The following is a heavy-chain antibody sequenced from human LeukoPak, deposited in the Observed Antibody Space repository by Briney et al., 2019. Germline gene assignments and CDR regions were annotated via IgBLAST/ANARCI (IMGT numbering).Heavy chain of an antibody. CDR3: ARAGKWEGRPHAFDI. D-gene: IGHD1-26*01. V-gene: IGHV4-59*01. Sequence: SETLSLTCTVSGGSISNYYWNYIRQPPGKGLEWIGYIYYSGITNYNPSLKSRVTISVDTSKNQFSLKLSSVTAADTAVYYCARAGKWEGRPHAFDIWGQGTMVAVSS. CDR1: GGSISNYY. J-gene: IGHJ3*02. CDR2: IYYSGIT.